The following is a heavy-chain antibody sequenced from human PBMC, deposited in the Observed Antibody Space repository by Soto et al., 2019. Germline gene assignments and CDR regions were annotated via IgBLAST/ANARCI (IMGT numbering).Heavy chain of an antibody. CDR2: IYYSGST. D-gene: IGHD2-8*01. CDR3: VRLPNYSTTYYFDY. CDR1: AGSISRSPSY. Sequence: PSETLSLTCTVSAGSISRSPSYWGWIRQPPGRGLEWIGSIYYSGSTYYNPSLKSRVTISVDTSKNQFSLKLRSVTASDTAVYYCVRLPNYSTTYYFDYWGQGTLVTVSS. J-gene: IGHJ4*02. V-gene: IGHV4-39*01.